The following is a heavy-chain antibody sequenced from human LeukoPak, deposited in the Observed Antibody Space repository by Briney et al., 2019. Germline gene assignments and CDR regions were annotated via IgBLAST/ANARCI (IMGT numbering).Heavy chain of an antibody. CDR1: GGPINDYY. CDR2: IYYSGST. CDR3: ARDPVGTHSIAAAGIENNWFDP. V-gene: IGHV4-59*01. D-gene: IGHD6-13*01. Sequence: SETLSLTCTVSGGPINDYYWSWIRQPPGKGLEWIGYIYYSGSTMYNPSLKSRVTISVDTSKNQFSLGLRSVTAADTAVYYCARDPVGTHSIAAAGIENNWFDPWGQGTLVTVSS. J-gene: IGHJ5*02.